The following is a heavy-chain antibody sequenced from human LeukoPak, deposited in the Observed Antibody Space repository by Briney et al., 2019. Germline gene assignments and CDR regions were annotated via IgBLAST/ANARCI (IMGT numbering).Heavy chain of an antibody. Sequence: PGGSLKLSCAASGFTFSGSATHWVRQASGKGLEWVGRIRSKANSYATAYAASVKGRFTISRDDSKNTAYLQMNSLKTEDTAVYYCTRLQASGWYNWFDPWGQGTLVTVSS. J-gene: IGHJ5*02. V-gene: IGHV3-73*01. CDR2: IRSKANSYAT. CDR3: TRLQASGWYNWFDP. D-gene: IGHD6-19*01. CDR1: GFTFSGSA.